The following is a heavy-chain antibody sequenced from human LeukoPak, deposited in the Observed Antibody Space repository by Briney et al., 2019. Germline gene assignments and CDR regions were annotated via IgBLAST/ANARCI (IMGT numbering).Heavy chain of an antibody. V-gene: IGHV3-48*04. D-gene: IGHD3-10*01. J-gene: IGHJ6*03. CDR3: ARESTMANYYYYYMDV. Sequence: GGSLRLSCAASGFTFSSYSMNWVRQAPGKGLEWVSYISSSSTIYYADSVKGRFTISRDNAKNSLYLQMNSLRAEDTAVYYCARESTMANYYYYYMDVWGKGTTVTVSS. CDR2: ISSSSTI. CDR1: GFTFSSYS.